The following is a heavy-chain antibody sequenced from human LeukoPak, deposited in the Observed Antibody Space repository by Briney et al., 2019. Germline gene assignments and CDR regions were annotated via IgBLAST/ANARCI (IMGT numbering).Heavy chain of an antibody. V-gene: IGHV4-31*11. Sequence: SQTLSLTCAVSGGSISSGGYSWSWIRQPPGKGLEWIGYIYYSGSTYYNPSLKSRVTISVDTSKNQFSLKLSSVTAADTAVYYCARDGLYCSGGSCYGMDVWGQGTTVTVSS. CDR3: ARDGLYCSGGSCYGMDV. CDR2: IYYSGST. D-gene: IGHD2-15*01. CDR1: GGSISSGGYS. J-gene: IGHJ6*02.